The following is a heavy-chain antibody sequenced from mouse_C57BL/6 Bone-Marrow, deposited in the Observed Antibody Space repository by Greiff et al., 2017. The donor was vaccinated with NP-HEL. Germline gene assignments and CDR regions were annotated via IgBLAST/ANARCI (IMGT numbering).Heavy chain of an antibody. J-gene: IGHJ1*03. Sequence: VQLQQSGTVLARPGASVKMSCKTSGYTFTSYWMHWVKQRPGQGLEWIGAIYPGNSDTSYNQKFKGKAKLTAVTSASTAYMELSSLTNEDSAVYYCTREVLRFYWYFDVWGTGTTVTVSS. CDR2: IYPGNSDT. CDR3: TREVLRFYWYFDV. CDR1: GYTFTSYW. V-gene: IGHV1-5*01. D-gene: IGHD1-1*01.